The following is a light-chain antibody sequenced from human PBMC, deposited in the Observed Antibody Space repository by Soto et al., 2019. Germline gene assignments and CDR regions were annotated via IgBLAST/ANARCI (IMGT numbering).Light chain of an antibody. Sequence: EIVLTQSPATLSLSPGERATLSCRASQSVSSYLAWYQQKAGQAPRLLIYDASNRATGIPARFSGSGSGTDFTLTISSLEXXXXXVXXXXXXSNWPLTFGQGTRLEIK. J-gene: IGKJ5*01. CDR2: DAS. V-gene: IGKV3-11*01. CDR3: XXXSNWPLT. CDR1: QSVSSY.